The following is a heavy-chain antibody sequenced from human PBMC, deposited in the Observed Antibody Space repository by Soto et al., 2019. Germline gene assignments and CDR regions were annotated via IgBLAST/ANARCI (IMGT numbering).Heavy chain of an antibody. V-gene: IGHV4-4*02. D-gene: IGHD1-26*01. CDR2: IYHSGST. CDR3: ARGGSGSYSLDY. J-gene: IGHJ4*02. CDR1: GGSISSSNW. Sequence: QVQLQESGPGLVKPSGTLSLTCAVSGGSISSSNWWSWVRQPPGKGLEWIGEIYHSGSTNYNPSPRSRVTISVAKSKNQCSLKLSSVTAADTAVYYCARGGSGSYSLDYWGQGTLVTVSS.